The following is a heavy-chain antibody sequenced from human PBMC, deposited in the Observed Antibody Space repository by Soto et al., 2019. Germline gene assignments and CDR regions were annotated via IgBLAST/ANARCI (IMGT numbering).Heavy chain of an antibody. V-gene: IGHV1-18*01. J-gene: IGHJ4*02. CDR1: GYTFTSYG. D-gene: IGHD1-1*01. CDR3: ARCGACNWNDGFDY. CDR2: ISAYNGNT. Sequence: APVKLSCKASGYTFTSYGISCERQTPGQGLAWMGWISAYNGNTNYAQKLQGRVTMTTDTSTSTAYMELRSLRSDHTAVYYCARCGACNWNDGFDYWGQGTLVTVSS.